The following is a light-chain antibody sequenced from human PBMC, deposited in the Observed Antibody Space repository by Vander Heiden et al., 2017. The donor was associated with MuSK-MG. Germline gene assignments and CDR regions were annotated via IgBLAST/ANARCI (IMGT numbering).Light chain of an antibody. CDR1: QAIRND. CDR3: LHDYDYPRT. CDR2: GAY. J-gene: IGKJ1*01. V-gene: IGKV1-6*01. Sequence: LTQSPSSLAASVGDSVTITCRASQAIRNDLGWYQHKPGKAPQLLIYGAYSLQSGVSSRFSGSGFGTHFTLTISSLRPEDFVTYYCLHDYDYPRTFGQGTKVEVK.